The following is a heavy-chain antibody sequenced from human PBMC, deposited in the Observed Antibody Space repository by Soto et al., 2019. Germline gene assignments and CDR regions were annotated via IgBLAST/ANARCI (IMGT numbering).Heavy chain of an antibody. CDR3: ARMATFGSLNWFDP. J-gene: IGHJ5*02. V-gene: IGHV1-8*01. CDR1: GYSFTNND. Sequence: ASVKVSCKASGYSFTNNDVSWVRQATGQGLEWMGWMNPGSGDTGYAQKFQGRVTMTRDISIATAYMELSSLRSDDTAIYYCARMATFGSLNWFDPWGQGTLVRLL. CDR2: MNPGSGDT. D-gene: IGHD3-16*01.